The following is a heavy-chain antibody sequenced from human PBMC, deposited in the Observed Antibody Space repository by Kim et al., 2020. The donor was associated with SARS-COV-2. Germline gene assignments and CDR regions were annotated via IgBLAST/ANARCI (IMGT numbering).Heavy chain of an antibody. J-gene: IGHJ4*02. CDR2: INAGNGNT. CDR3: ARVIAAAGAFDY. V-gene: IGHV1-3*01. D-gene: IGHD6-13*01. CDR1: GYTFTSYA. Sequence: ASVKVSCKASGYTFTSYAMHLVRQAPGQRLEWMGWINAGNGNTKYSQKFQGRVTITRDTSASTAYMELSSQRSEDTAVYYCARVIAAAGAFDYWGQGTLVTVSS.